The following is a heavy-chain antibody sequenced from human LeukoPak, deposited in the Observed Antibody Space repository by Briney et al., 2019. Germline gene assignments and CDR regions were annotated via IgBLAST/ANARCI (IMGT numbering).Heavy chain of an antibody. CDR2: MSVSSGLI. V-gene: IGHV3-21*01. Sequence: GGSLRLSCAASGFTFSSYSMNWVRQAPGKGLEWVSSMSVSSGLIYYADSVKSRFTISRDNAKSSLYLQMNRLRVEDTAVYYCAKRGLYSSTWYGFDYWGQGTLVTVSS. CDR3: AKRGLYSSTWYGFDY. J-gene: IGHJ4*02. D-gene: IGHD6-13*01. CDR1: GFTFSSYS.